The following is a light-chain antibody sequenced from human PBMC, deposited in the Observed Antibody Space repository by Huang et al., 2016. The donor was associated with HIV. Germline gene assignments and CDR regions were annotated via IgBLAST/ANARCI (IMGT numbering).Light chain of an antibody. V-gene: IGKV1-39*01. Sequence: DIQMTQSPSSLSASVGVRVTITCRASQSIRKYLNWYQQKPGKAPKLRIYGASSLQSGVPSRFSGSGSGTDFTLTISSLQPEDFATYYCQQSYSTPLFTFGPGTKVDI. CDR2: GAS. CDR1: QSIRKY. CDR3: QQSYSTPLFT. J-gene: IGKJ3*01.